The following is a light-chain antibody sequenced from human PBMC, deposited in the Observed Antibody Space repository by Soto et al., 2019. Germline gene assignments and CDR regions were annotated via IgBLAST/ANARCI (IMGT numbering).Light chain of an antibody. J-gene: IGKJ1*01. CDR3: QQYNSYPWT. CDR2: KAS. V-gene: IGKV1-5*03. Sequence: DIQMTQSPSTLSASVGARVTITCRASQSISSWLAWYQQRPGKAPKLLIYKASTLESGVPSNFSGSGSGTEFTLTISSLQPEDFAPYYCQQYNSYPWTFGQGTKV. CDR1: QSISSW.